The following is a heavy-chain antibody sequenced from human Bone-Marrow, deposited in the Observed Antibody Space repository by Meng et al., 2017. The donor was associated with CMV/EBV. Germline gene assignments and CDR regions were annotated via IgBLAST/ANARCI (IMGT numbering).Heavy chain of an antibody. CDR2: IWYDGSNK. J-gene: IGHJ4*02. D-gene: IGHD6-6*01. CDR3: ASRKRVEYSSSSPLDY. V-gene: IGHV3-33*01. CDR1: GFTFSSYG. Sequence: GESLKISCAASGFTFSSYGMHWVRQAPGKGLEWVAVIWYDGSNKYYADSVKGRFTISRDNSKNTLYLQMNSLRAEDTAVYYCASRKRVEYSSSSPLDYWGQGTLVTVSS.